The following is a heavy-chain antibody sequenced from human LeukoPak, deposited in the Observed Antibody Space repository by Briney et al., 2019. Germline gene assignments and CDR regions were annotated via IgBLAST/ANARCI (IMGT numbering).Heavy chain of an antibody. Sequence: PGGSLRLSCAASGFTFSSNHMSWVRQAPGKGLEWVSVIYSGGRTYHADSVKGRFIISRDNSKNTLYLQMNSLRAEDTAVYYCARGEYGMDVWGQGTTVTVSS. V-gene: IGHV3-66*01. J-gene: IGHJ6*02. CDR3: ARGEYGMDV. CDR1: GFTFSSNH. CDR2: IYSGGRT.